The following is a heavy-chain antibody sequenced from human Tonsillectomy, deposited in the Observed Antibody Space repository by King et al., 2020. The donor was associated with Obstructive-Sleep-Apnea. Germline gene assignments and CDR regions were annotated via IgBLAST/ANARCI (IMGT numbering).Heavy chain of an antibody. V-gene: IGHV3-30*04. J-gene: IGHJ3*02. Sequence: VQLVESGGGVVQSGRSLSLSCAASGFTFSSYAMHWVRQAPGKGLEWGAVISYDGSNKYYADSVKGRFTISRDNSKNTLYLQMISLRAEDTAVYYCARDRWFGELFLDAFDIWGQGTMVTVSS. CDR3: ARDRWFGELFLDAFDI. D-gene: IGHD3-10*01. CDR1: GFTFSSYA. CDR2: ISYDGSNK.